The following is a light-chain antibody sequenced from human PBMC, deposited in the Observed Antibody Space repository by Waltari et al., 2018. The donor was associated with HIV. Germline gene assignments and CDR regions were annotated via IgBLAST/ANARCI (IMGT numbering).Light chain of an antibody. Sequence: QSALTQPPPASGSPGQSVTISCTGTSSDVGAYNYVSWFQQHPGKAPTLMIYDVTKRPSGVPDRFSGSKSGNTASLTVSGLQAEDEADYYCASHAGSKDVFGGGTRLTVL. CDR3: ASHAGSKDV. CDR1: SSDVGAYNY. V-gene: IGLV2-8*01. J-gene: IGLJ2*01. CDR2: DVT.